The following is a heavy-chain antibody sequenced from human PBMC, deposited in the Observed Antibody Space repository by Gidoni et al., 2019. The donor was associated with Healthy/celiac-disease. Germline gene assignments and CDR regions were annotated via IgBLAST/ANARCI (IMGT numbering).Heavy chain of an antibody. CDR2: IYYSGST. Sequence: QLQLQESGPGLVKPSETLSLTCTVSGGSISSSSYYWGCIRQPPGKGLEWIGSIYYSGSTYYNPSLKSRVTISVEKSKNQFSLKLSSVTAAETDVYYCARHQSFSSSWSTAEYFQHWGKGTLVTVSS. CDR3: ARHQSFSSSWSTAEYFQH. J-gene: IGHJ1*01. D-gene: IGHD6-13*01. V-gene: IGHV4-39*01. CDR1: GGSISSSSYY.